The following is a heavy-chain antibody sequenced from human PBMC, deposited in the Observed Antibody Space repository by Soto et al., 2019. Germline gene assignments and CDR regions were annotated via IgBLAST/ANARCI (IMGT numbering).Heavy chain of an antibody. J-gene: IGHJ6*02. V-gene: IGHV6-1*01. CDR3: ARGTMIVVVTYYYYYGMDV. CDR2: TYYRSKWYN. Sequence: QVQLQQSGPGLVKPSQTLSLTCAISGDSVSSNSAAWNWIRQSPSRGLEWLGRTYYRSKWYNDYAVSVKSRITINPDTSKNQFSLQLNSVTPEDTAVYYCARGTMIVVVTYYYYYGMDVWGQGTTVTVSS. CDR1: GDSVSSNSAA. D-gene: IGHD3-22*01.